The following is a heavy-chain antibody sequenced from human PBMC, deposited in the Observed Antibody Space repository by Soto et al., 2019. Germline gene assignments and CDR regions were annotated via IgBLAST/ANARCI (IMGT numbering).Heavy chain of an antibody. CDR2: ISYDGSNK. Sequence: GGSLRLSCAASGFTFSSYGMHWVRQAPGKGLEWVAVISYDGSNKYYADSVKGRFTISRDNSKNTLYLQMNSLRAEDTAVYYCAKEWGPVDSNYDGRSYWGQGTLVTVSS. CDR3: AKEWGPVDSNYDGRSY. J-gene: IGHJ4*02. D-gene: IGHD4-4*01. CDR1: GFTFSSYG. V-gene: IGHV3-30*18.